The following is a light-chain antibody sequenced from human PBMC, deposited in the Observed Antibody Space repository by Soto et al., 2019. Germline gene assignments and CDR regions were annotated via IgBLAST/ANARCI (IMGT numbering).Light chain of an antibody. Sequence: IHMTQSPSSVSASVGDRVTITCRASQGISSWLAWYQQKPGQAPKLLIYPASSLQSGVPSTFSGSGSGTEFTLTISSLQPEDCATNNCQQANSFPLTFGQGTKVEIE. CDR1: QGISSW. V-gene: IGKV1-12*01. CDR2: PAS. J-gene: IGKJ1*01. CDR3: QQANSFPLT.